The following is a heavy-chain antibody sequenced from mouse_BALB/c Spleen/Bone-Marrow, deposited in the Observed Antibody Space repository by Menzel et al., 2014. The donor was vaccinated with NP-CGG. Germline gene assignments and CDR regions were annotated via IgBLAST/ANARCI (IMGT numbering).Heavy chain of an antibody. J-gene: IGHJ2*01. D-gene: IGHD2-1*01. CDR2: INPYNSDA. CDR3: GRPVYGSFDA. Sequence: EVKLMESGPELVKPGTSVKISCKASGYSFTGYLMNWVKQSHGKSLEWIGRINPYNSDAFYNPKFKGKATLTVDKSSSTAHMDLLSLTSEDPAVYYCGRPVYGSFDAWGQGTTLTVSS. CDR1: GYSFTGYL. V-gene: IGHV1-37*01.